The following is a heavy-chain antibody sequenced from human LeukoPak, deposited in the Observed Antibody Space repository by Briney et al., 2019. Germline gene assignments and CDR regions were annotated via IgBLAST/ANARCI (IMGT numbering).Heavy chain of an antibody. CDR2: IYYSGST. Sequence: SETQSLTCTVSGGSISSGDYYWGWVRQPPGKGLEWIGSIYYSGSTYYNPSLKSRVTISVDTSKNQFSLKLSSVTAADTAVYYCARRGIDSSGYYYVDYWGQGALVTVSS. V-gene: IGHV4-39*07. CDR1: GGSISSGDYY. J-gene: IGHJ4*02. CDR3: ARRGIDSSGYYYVDY. D-gene: IGHD3-22*01.